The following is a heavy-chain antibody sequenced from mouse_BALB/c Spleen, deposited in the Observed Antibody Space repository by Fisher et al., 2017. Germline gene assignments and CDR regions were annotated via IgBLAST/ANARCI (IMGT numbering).Heavy chain of an antibody. CDR3: TRSTTVVDRYFDV. J-gene: IGHJ1*01. D-gene: IGHD1-1*01. V-gene: IGHV1-69*02. Sequence: KFKGKATLTADKSSSTAYMHLSSLTSEDSAVYYCTRSTTVVDRYFDVWGAGTTVTVSS.